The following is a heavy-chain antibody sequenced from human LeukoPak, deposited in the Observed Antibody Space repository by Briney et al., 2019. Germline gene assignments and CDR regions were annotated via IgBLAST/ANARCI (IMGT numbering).Heavy chain of an antibody. CDR2: INWNGGST. J-gene: IGHJ6*03. V-gene: IGHV3-20*04. CDR1: GFTFDDYG. CDR3: ARDLGFIYYMDV. D-gene: IGHD3-10*01. Sequence: PGGSLRLSCAASGFTFDDYGMSWLRQAPGKGLEWVSGINWNGGSTGYADSVKGRFTISRDNAKNSLYLQMNSLRAEDTALYYCARDLGFIYYMDVWGKGTTVTVSS.